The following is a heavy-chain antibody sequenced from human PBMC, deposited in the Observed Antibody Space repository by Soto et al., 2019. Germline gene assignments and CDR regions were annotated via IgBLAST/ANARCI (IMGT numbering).Heavy chain of an antibody. CDR2: IYYSGST. V-gene: IGHV4-59*01. CDR3: ARESTAMVWDY. CDR1: GYSISSYY. D-gene: IGHD5-18*01. Sequence: SETLSLTCTVSGYSISSYYWSWIRQPPGKGLEWIGYIYYSGSTNYNPSLKSRVTISVDTSKNQFSLKLSSVTAADTAVYYCARESTAMVWDYWGQGTLVTVSS. J-gene: IGHJ4*02.